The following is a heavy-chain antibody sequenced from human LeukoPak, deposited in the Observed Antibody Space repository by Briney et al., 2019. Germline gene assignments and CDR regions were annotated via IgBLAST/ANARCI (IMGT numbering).Heavy chain of an antibody. CDR2: ISSTSSTK. CDR3: ARGGSYLSAFDI. Sequence: GGSLRLSCAASEFTFSDYYMSWIRQAPGKGLAWVSYISSTSSTKYYADSVKGRFTISRDNSKNTLYLQMNSLRAEDTAVYYCARGGSYLSAFDIWGQGTMVTVSS. CDR1: EFTFSDYY. D-gene: IGHD1-26*01. V-gene: IGHV3-11*01. J-gene: IGHJ3*02.